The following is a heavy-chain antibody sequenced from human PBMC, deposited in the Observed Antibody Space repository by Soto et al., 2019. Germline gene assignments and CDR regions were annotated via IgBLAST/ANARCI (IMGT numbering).Heavy chain of an antibody. CDR2: IYNSGSA. D-gene: IGHD1-26*01. V-gene: IGHV4-30-4*01. J-gene: IGHJ6*02. CDR1: GGSISSGDYY. Sequence: SGTLSLTCTVSGGSISSGDYYWSWIRQPPGKGLEWIGYIYNSGSAHYNPSLKSRITISVDSSKNQFSLKLYSVTAADTAVYYCARGVTPASGYYFYGWDVWGLGTTVTVSS. CDR3: ARGVTPASGYYFYGWDV.